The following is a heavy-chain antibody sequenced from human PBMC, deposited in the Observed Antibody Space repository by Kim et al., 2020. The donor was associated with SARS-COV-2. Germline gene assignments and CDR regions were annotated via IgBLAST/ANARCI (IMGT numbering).Heavy chain of an antibody. V-gene: IGHV3-66*01. D-gene: IGHD3-3*01. CDR3: ARVKTPPYDFWSGYYRGAGYYFDY. J-gene: IGHJ4*02. Sequence: GGSLRLSCAASGFTVSSNYMSWVRQAPGKGLEWVSVIYSGGSTYYADSVKGRFTISRDNSKNTLYLQMNSLRAEDTAVYYCARVKTPPYDFWSGYYRGAGYYFDYWGQGTLVTVSS. CDR1: GFTVSSNY. CDR2: IYSGGST.